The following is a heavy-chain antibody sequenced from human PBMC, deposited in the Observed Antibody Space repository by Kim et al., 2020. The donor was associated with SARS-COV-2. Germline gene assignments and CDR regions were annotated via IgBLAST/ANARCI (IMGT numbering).Heavy chain of an antibody. CDR3: ARDYGSGSPTSDYGMDV. J-gene: IGHJ6*04. CDR1: GFTFSSYA. D-gene: IGHD3-10*01. Sequence: GGSLRLSCAASGFTFSSYAMHWVRQAPGKGLEWVAVISYDGSNKYYADSVKGRFTISRDNSKNTLYLQMNSRRAEDTAVCYCARDYGSGSPTSDYGMDVRGEGTTVTASS. V-gene: IGHV3-30*04. CDR2: ISYDGSNK.